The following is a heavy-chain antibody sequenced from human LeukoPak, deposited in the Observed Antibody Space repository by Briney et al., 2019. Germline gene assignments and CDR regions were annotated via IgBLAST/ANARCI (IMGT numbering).Heavy chain of an antibody. CDR1: GGSFSGYY. J-gene: IGHJ4*02. CDR2: INHSGST. Sequence: SETLSLTCAVYGGSFSGYYWSWIRQPPGKGLEWIGEINHSGSTNYNPSLKSRVTISVDTSKNQFSLKLSSVTSAHTAVYYCARTSYDYVWGSYRPLYYFDYWGQGTLVTVSS. V-gene: IGHV4-34*01. D-gene: IGHD3-16*02. CDR3: ARTSYDYVWGSYRPLYYFDY.